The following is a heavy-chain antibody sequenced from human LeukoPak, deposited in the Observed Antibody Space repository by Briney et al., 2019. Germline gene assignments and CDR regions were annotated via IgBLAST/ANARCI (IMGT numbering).Heavy chain of an antibody. CDR1: GFTFSRYS. J-gene: IGHJ2*01. D-gene: IGHD5-24*01. Sequence: GGSLRLSCAASGFTFSRYSMNWVRQAPGKGLEWVSYISKSSSTKYYADSVKGRFTIPRDNAKNSLYLQMNSLRDEDTAVYYCARDQGYNWYFDLWVRGTLVTVSS. CDR3: ARDQGYNWYFDL. CDR2: ISKSSSTK. V-gene: IGHV3-48*02.